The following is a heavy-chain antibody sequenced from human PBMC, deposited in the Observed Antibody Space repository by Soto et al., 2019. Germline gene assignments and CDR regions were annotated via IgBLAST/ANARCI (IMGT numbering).Heavy chain of an antibody. J-gene: IGHJ4*02. D-gene: IGHD3-10*01. CDR2: ISYAGSNK. CDR3: ARFGQGVSIDY. Sequence: QVQLVESGGGVVQPGRSLRLSCAASGFTFSSYAMHWVRQAPGTGLEWVAVISYAGSNKYYADSVKGRFTISRANSKNTLYLQMNSLRAEDTAVYYCARFGQGVSIDYCGQGTLVTVSS. V-gene: IGHV3-30-3*01. CDR1: GFTFSSYA.